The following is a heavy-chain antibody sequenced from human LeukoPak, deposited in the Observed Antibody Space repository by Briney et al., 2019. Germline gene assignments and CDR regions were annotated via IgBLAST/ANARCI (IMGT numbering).Heavy chain of an antibody. CDR1: GFTFSSYS. CDR2: ISSSSSYI. D-gene: IGHD4-23*01. V-gene: IGHV3-21*04. Sequence: GGSLRLSCAASGFTFSSYSMNWVRQAPGKGLEWVSSISSSSSYIYYADSVKGRFTISRDNAKNSLYLQMNSLRTEDTAVYYCARAHRMTTVASAPDYWGQGTLVTVSS. J-gene: IGHJ4*02. CDR3: ARAHRMTTVASAPDY.